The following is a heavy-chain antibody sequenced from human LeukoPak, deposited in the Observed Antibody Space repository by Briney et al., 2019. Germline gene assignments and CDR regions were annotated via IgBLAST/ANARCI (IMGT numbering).Heavy chain of an antibody. CDR3: ARSPKYYYDSSGYYGMDV. D-gene: IGHD3-22*01. J-gene: IGHJ6*02. V-gene: IGHV1-8*01. CDR1: GHSFTSCD. CDR2: MNPNSGNT. Sequence: ASVTVSCKASGHSFTSCDINWVRQATGQGLEWMGWMNPNSGNTGYAQKFQGRVTMTRNTSISTAYMELSSLRSEDTAVYYCARSPKYYYDSSGYYGMDVWGQGTTVTVSS.